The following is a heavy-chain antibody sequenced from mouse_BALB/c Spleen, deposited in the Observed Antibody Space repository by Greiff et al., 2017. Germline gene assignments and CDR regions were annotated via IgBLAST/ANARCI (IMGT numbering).Heavy chain of an antibody. CDR1: GYSITSGYY. CDR3: ARDRYSHDGAWFAY. J-gene: IGHJ3*01. CDR2: ISYDGSN. Sequence: EVKLQESGPGLVKPSQSLSLTCSVTGYSITSGYYWNWIRQFPGNKLEWMGYISYDGSNNYNPSLKNRISITRDTSKNQFFLKLNSVTTEDTATYYCARDRYSHDGAWFAYWGQGTLVTVSA. V-gene: IGHV3-6*02. D-gene: IGHD2-12*01.